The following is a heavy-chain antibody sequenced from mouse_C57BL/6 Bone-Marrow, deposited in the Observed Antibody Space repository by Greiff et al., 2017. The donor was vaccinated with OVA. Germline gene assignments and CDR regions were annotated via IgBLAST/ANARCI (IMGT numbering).Heavy chain of an antibody. V-gene: IGHV5-4*01. CDR1: GFTFSSYA. CDR2: ISDGGSYT. J-gene: IGHJ2*01. CDR3: ARDGDPLTGTGLDD. D-gene: IGHD4-1*01. Sequence: EVKLMESGGGLVKPGGSLKLSCAASGFTFSSYAMSWVRQTPEKRLEWVATISDGGSYTYYPDNVKGRFTISRDNAKNNLYLQMSHLKAEDTAMYYCARDGDPLTGTGLDDWGQGTTLTVSS.